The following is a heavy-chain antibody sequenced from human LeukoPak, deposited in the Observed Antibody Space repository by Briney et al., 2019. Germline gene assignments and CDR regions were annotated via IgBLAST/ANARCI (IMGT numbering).Heavy chain of an antibody. CDR1: GFTFRNYW. D-gene: IGHD6-13*01. V-gene: IGHV3-7*01. Sequence: PGGSMRLSCAASGFTFRNYWMTWVRQAPGKGLEWVANIKKDGSEEYYVDSVKGRFTISRDNAENSLSLQINSLRAEDTAVYYCARTGYGYMDVWGKGTTVTVSS. CDR2: IKKDGSEE. J-gene: IGHJ6*03. CDR3: ARTGYGYMDV.